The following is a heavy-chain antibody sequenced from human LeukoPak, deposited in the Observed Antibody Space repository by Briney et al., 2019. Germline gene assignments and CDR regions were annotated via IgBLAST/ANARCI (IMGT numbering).Heavy chain of an antibody. Sequence: ASVKVSCKASGYTFTSYDINWVRQATGQGLEWMGWMNPNSGNTGYAQKLQGRVTITRNTSISTAYMELSSLRSEDTAVYYCARVTRGYCSSTSCRYNWFDPWGQGTLVTVSS. J-gene: IGHJ5*02. CDR2: MNPNSGNT. D-gene: IGHD2-2*01. CDR1: GYTFTSYD. CDR3: ARVTRGYCSSTSCRYNWFDP. V-gene: IGHV1-8*03.